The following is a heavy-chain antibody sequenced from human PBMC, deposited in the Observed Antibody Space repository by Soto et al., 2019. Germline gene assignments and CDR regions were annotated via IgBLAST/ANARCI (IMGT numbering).Heavy chain of an antibody. D-gene: IGHD6-19*01. J-gene: IGHJ6*02. Sequence: QVQLVQSGAEVKKPGASVKVSCKASGYTFTDYYMHWVRQAPGQGLEWMGWISPNSGGTNYAQKFQGRVTMTRDTSIRTADMELNRLRSDDTAVYYCARDQSPSSGWPGMDVWGQGTTVTVSS. CDR2: ISPNSGGT. CDR3: ARDQSPSSGWPGMDV. CDR1: GYTFTDYY. V-gene: IGHV1-2*02.